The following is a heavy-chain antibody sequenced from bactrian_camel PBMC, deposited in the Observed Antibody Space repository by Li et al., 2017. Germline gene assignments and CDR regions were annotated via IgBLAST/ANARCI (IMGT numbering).Heavy chain of an antibody. J-gene: IGHJ4*01. V-gene: IGHV3S53*01. CDR2: IDSGGAT. CDR1: GYIYSSYC. D-gene: IGHD2*01. CDR3: AASSGGYCYYPKNHREYKY. Sequence: HGQLVESGGASVQAGGSLTLSCSASGYIYSSYCMGWSRQAPGKEREVVANIDSGGATYYADSVKGRFTISQDNAKNTVYLQMNSLKPEDTAMYYCAASSGGYCYYPKNHREYKYWGQGTQVTVS.